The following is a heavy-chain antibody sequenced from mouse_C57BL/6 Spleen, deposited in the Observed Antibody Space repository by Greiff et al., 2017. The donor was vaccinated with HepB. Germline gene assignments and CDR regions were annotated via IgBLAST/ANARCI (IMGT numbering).Heavy chain of an antibody. V-gene: IGHV5-17*01. Sequence: EVMLVESGGGLVKPGGSLKLSCAASGFTFSDYGMHWVRQAPEKGLEWVAYISSGSSTIYYADTVKGRFTISRDNAKNTLFLQMTSLRSEDTAMYYCARDYYSSSDVSYWYFGVWGTGTTVTVSS. J-gene: IGHJ1*03. CDR2: ISSGSSTI. CDR3: ARDYYSSSDVSYWYFGV. D-gene: IGHD1-1*01. CDR1: GFTFSDYG.